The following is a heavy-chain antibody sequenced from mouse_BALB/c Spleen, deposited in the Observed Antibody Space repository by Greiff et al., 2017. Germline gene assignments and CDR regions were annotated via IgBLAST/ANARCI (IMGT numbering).Heavy chain of an antibody. Sequence: QVQLQQPGAELVKPGASVKLSCKASGYTFTSYYMYWVKQRPGQGLEWIGGINPSNGGTNFNEKFKSKATLTVDKSSSTAYMQLSSLTSEDSAVYYWTRWESYRYYAMDYWGQGTSVTVSS. CDR2: INPSNGGT. J-gene: IGHJ4*01. CDR3: TRWESYRYYAMDY. V-gene: IGHV1S81*02. CDR1: GYTFTSYY. D-gene: IGHD3-3*01.